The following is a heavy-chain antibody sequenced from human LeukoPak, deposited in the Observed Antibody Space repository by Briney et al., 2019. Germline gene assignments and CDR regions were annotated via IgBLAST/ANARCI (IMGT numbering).Heavy chain of an antibody. Sequence: PSETLSLTCAVYGGSFSGYYWSWIRQPPGKGLEWIGEINHSGSTNYNPSLKSRVTISVDTSKNQFSLKLSSVTAADTAVYYCARHVGEYYGSGSYYYYYYMDVWGKGTTVTISS. CDR3: ARHVGEYYGSGSYYYYYYMDV. CDR2: INHSGST. V-gene: IGHV4-34*01. D-gene: IGHD3-10*01. J-gene: IGHJ6*03. CDR1: GGSFSGYY.